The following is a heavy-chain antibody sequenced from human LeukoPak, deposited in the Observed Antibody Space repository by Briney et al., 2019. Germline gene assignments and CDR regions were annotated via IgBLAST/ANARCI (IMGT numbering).Heavy chain of an antibody. J-gene: IGHJ4*02. D-gene: IGHD2-21*02. CDR3: GRVYCGGNCYSPPLPDY. V-gene: IGHV3-33*01. Sequence: GGSLRLSCAASGFTFSSYGMQWVRQAPGKGLDWVAGIWYDGSNKNYADSVKGRFTISRDNSKNTLFLQMDSLRAEDTAVYYCGRVYCGGNCYSPPLPDYWGQGTLVTVSA. CDR2: IWYDGSNK. CDR1: GFTFSSYG.